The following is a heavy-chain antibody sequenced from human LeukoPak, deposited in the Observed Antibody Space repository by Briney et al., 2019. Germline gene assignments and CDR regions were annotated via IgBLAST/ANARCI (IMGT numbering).Heavy chain of an antibody. CDR1: GFAFSSYA. CDR3: AKDRGYSSSWYDWMVYYYFDY. D-gene: IGHD6-13*01. J-gene: IGHJ4*02. Sequence: PGGSLRLSCAASGFAFSSYAMSWVRQAPGKGLEWVSAISGSGGSTYYADSVKGRFTISRDNSKNTLYLQMNSLRAEDTAVYYCAKDRGYSSSWYDWMVYYYFDYWGQGTLVTVSS. CDR2: ISGSGGST. V-gene: IGHV3-23*01.